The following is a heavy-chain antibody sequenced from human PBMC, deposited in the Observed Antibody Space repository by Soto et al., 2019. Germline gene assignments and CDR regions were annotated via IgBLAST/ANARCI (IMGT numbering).Heavy chain of an antibody. CDR3: AKRYSSAWEAGMDV. Sequence: EMQVLESGGGLVQPGGSLRLPCAASGFAFSNFHMNWVRQAPGKGLQWVSTIGGAGNDIHYADSVKGRFTVSRDNSKNTLLLQMDGLRDDDTAIYYCAKRYSSAWEAGMDVWGRGTTVTVSS. CDR1: GFAFSNFH. V-gene: IGHV3-23*01. CDR2: IGGAGNDI. D-gene: IGHD6-19*01. J-gene: IGHJ6*02.